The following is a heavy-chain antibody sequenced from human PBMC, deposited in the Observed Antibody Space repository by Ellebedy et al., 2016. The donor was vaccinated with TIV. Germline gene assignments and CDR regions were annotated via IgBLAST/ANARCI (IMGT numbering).Heavy chain of an antibody. CDR3: ARYCSGGSCYSHAFDI. CDR1: GFTVSSNY. V-gene: IGHV3-11*01. D-gene: IGHD2-15*01. J-gene: IGHJ3*02. Sequence: GESLKISCAASGFTVSSNYMSWIRQAPGKGLEWVSYISSSGSTIYYADSVKGRFTISRDNAKNSLYLQMNSLRAEDTAVYYCARYCSGGSCYSHAFDIWGQGTMVTVSS. CDR2: ISSSGSTI.